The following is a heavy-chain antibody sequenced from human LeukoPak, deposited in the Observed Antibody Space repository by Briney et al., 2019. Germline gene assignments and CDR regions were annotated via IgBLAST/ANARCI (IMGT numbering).Heavy chain of an antibody. D-gene: IGHD1-26*01. CDR1: GYTFTSYG. V-gene: IGHV1-18*01. CDR3: ARDRYPLSGSYDLPANDAFDI. CDR2: ISAYNGNT. J-gene: IGHJ3*02. Sequence: ASVKVSCKASGYTFTSYGISWVRQAPGQGLEWMGWISAYNGNTNYAQKLQGRVTMTTDTSTSTAYMELRSLRSDDTAVYYCARDRYPLSGSYDLPANDAFDIWGQGTMVTVSS.